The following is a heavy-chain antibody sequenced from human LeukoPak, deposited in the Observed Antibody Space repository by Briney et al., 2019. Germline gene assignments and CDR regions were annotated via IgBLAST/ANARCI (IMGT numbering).Heavy chain of an antibody. J-gene: IGHJ6*02. Sequence: ASVKVSCKASGYTFTSYGISWVRQAPGQGLEWMGWISAYNGNTNYAQKLQGRVTMTTDTSTSTAYMELRGLRSDDTAVYYCARDPYCSSTSCSHYYYYGMDVWGQGTTVTVSS. CDR1: GYTFTSYG. D-gene: IGHD2-2*01. CDR2: ISAYNGNT. CDR3: ARDPYCSSTSCSHYYYYGMDV. V-gene: IGHV1-18*01.